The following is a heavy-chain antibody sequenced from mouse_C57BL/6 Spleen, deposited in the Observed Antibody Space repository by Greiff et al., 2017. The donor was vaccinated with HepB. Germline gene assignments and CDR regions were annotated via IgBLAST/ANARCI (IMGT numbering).Heavy chain of an antibody. CDR2: IRLKSDNYAT. J-gene: IGHJ4*01. CDR3: TGEDYYGSNAMDY. D-gene: IGHD1-1*01. V-gene: IGHV6-3*01. CDR1: GFTFSNYW. Sequence: EVKLEESGGGLVQPGGSMKLSCVASGFTFSNYWMNWVRQSPEKGLEWVAQIRLKSDNYATHYAESVKGRFTISRDDSKSSVYLQMNNLRAEDTGIYYCTGEDYYGSNAMDYWGQGTSVTVSS.